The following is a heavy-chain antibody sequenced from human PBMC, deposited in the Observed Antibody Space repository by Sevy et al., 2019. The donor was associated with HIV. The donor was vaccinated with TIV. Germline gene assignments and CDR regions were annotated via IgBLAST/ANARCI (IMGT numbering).Heavy chain of an antibody. J-gene: IGHJ6*02. CDR1: GDSVSSNSAA. V-gene: IGHV6-1*01. CDR2: TYYRSKWYN. D-gene: IGHD2-15*01. Sequence: SQTLSLTCAISGDSVSSNSAAWNWIRQSPSRGLEWLGRTYYRSKWYNDYAVSVKSRITINPDTCSNQFSLQLNSVTPEDTAVYYCARDEIVVVVAATTGHYYGMDVWGQGTTVTVSS. CDR3: ARDEIVVVVAATTGHYYGMDV.